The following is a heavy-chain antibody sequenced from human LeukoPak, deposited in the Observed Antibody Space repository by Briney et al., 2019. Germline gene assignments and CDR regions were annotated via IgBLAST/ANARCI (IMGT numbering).Heavy chain of an antibody. D-gene: IGHD6-19*01. Sequence: SETLSLTCTVSDGSINGYYWSWIRQPPGKGLDWIGYMYSGGTTNYSPSLKSRVTISEDTSKNQFSLKLSSVTAADTAVYYCARGPGGIAVAGTGALGYWGQGTLVTVSS. CDR3: ARGPGGIAVAGTGALGY. CDR2: MYSGGTT. V-gene: IGHV4-59*12. CDR1: DGSINGYY. J-gene: IGHJ4*02.